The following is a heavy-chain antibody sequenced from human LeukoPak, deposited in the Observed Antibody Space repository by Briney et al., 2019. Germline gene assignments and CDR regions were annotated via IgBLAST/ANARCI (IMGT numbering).Heavy chain of an antibody. J-gene: IGHJ6*02. D-gene: IGHD6-19*01. CDR1: GFSVSNNY. V-gene: IGHV3-53*01. CDR2: IYSGGST. CDR3: ARALPVAGPNLYYYYGMDV. Sequence: GGSLRLSCTASGFSVSNNYMIWVRQAPGKGLEWVSVIYSGGSTYYADSVKGRFTISRDNSKNTLYLQMNSLRAEDTAVYYCARALPVAGPNLYYYYGMDVWGQGTTVTVSS.